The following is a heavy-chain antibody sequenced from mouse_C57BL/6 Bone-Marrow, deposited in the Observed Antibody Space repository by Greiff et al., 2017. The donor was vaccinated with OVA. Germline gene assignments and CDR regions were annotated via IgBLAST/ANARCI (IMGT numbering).Heavy chain of an antibody. CDR2: ISSGGSYT. CDR1: GFTFSSYG. J-gene: IGHJ2*01. Sequence: EVQLQQSGGDLVKPGGSLKLSCAASGFTFSSYGMSWVRQTPDKRLEWVATISSGGSYTYYPDSVKGRFTISRDNAKNTLYLQMSSLKSEDTAMHYCARHYYGSSYYWGQGTTLTVSS. CDR3: ARHYYGSSYY. V-gene: IGHV5-6*01. D-gene: IGHD1-1*01.